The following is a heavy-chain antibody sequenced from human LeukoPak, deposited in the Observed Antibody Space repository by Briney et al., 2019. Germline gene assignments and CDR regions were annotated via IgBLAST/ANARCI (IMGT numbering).Heavy chain of an antibody. CDR3: ARSHAAYSSSWSFSYYFDY. J-gene: IGHJ4*02. V-gene: IGHV3-74*01. D-gene: IGHD6-13*01. CDR2: INSDGSNT. CDR1: GFTFSTYY. Sequence: GGSLRLSCAASGFTFSTYYMHWVRQVPGEGLVWVSRINSDGSNTRYADSVKGQFTVSRDNAESTLSLQMNSLRAEDTAVYFCARSHAAYSSSWSFSYYFDYWGQGALVTVSS.